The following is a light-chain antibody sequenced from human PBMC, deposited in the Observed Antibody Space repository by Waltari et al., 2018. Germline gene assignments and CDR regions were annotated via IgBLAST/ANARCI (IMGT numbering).Light chain of an antibody. V-gene: IGKV1-39*01. CDR1: QSISSS. CDR3: QQSYSIPWT. CDR2: VAS. Sequence: IQMTQSPSSLSASVGDRVTITCRASQSISSSLNWYQQIPGKAPKLLIYVASNLQSGVPSRFSGSGSGTDFSLTISSLQPEDFATYYCQQSYSIPWTFGQGTMVETK. J-gene: IGKJ1*01.